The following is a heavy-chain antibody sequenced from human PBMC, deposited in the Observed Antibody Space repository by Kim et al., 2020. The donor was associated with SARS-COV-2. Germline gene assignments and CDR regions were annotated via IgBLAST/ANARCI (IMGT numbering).Heavy chain of an antibody. Sequence: KLQGRVTMTTDTSTSTAYMELRSLRSDDTAVYYCARELTAVAGVNFDYWGQGTLVTVSS. V-gene: IGHV1-18*01. CDR3: ARELTAVAGVNFDY. J-gene: IGHJ4*02. D-gene: IGHD6-19*01.